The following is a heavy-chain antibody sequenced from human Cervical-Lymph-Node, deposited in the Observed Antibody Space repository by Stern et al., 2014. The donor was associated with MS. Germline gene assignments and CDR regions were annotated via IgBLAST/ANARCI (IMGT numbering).Heavy chain of an antibody. Sequence: QEQLVQSGAEVKRPGSSVKVSCKASGVTPSRYVISWVRQAPGQGLEWMGGIVPFHATPNYAQKFQDRVTISANALTNTTFLELRSLRSEDTAVYYCANVAQLWRSWFDPWGQGTLVTVSS. D-gene: IGHD3-16*01. CDR1: GVTPSRYV. J-gene: IGHJ5*02. CDR3: ANVAQLWRSWFDP. CDR2: IVPFHATP. V-gene: IGHV1-69*01.